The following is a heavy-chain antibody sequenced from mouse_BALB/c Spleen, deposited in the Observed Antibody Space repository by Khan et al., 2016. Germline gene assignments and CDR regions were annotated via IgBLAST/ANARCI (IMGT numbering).Heavy chain of an antibody. CDR2: ISNGGGST. J-gene: IGHJ4*01. CDR3: ARQLDGYRYYYAMDY. V-gene: IGHV5-12*02. Sequence: EVELVESGGGLVQPGGSLKLSCATSGFTFSDYYMYWVRQTPEKRLEWVAYISNGGGSTYYPDNVKGRFTISGDTAKNTLYLQMSRLKSEDTAMYYCARQLDGYRYYYAMDYWGQGTSVTVSS. D-gene: IGHD2-3*01. CDR1: GFTFSDYY.